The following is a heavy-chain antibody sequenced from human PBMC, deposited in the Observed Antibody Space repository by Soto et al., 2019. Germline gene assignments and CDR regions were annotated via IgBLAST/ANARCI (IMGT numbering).Heavy chain of an antibody. V-gene: IGHV4-59*01. Sequence: SETLSLTCTVSGGSISSYYCSWIRQPPGKGLEWIGYIYYSGSTNYNPSLKSRVTISVDTSKNQFSLKLSSVTAADTAVYYCASQDKDGKLDYWGQGTLVPVSP. J-gene: IGHJ4*02. CDR2: IYYSGST. CDR1: GGSISSYY. CDR3: ASQDKDGKLDY. D-gene: IGHD2-15*01.